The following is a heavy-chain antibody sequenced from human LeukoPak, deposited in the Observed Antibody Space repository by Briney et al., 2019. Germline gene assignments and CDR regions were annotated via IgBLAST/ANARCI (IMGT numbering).Heavy chain of an antibody. CDR2: MNPSGRT. CDR1: GGSLSGFY. CDR3: ARGLKPYCTNGVCYTGDF. Sequence: RSSETLSLTCGVYGGSLSGFYWNWIRQPPGKGLEWIGEMNPSGRTTYNPSLKSRVSMSLDTSKNQFSLKLSSVTAADTAVYYCARGLKPYCTNGVCYTGDFWGQGTLVTVSS. D-gene: IGHD2-8*01. J-gene: IGHJ4*02. V-gene: IGHV4-34*01.